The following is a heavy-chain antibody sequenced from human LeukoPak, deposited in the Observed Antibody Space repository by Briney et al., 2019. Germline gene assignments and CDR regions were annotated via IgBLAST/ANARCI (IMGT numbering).Heavy chain of an antibody. CDR1: GLTFSSYW. D-gene: IGHD3-22*01. V-gene: IGHV3-7*01. J-gene: IGHJ3*02. Sequence: GGSLRLSCAASGLTFSSYWMSWVRQAPGKGLEWVANIKQDGSEKYYVDSVKGRFTISRDNAKNSLYLQMNSLRAEDTAVYYCAREDDSSGYYYLDAFDIWGQGTMVTVSS. CDR2: IKQDGSEK. CDR3: AREDDSSGYYYLDAFDI.